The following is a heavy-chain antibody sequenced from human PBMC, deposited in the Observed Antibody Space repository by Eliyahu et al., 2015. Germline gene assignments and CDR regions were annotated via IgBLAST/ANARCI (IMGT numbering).Heavy chain of an antibody. Sequence: EVQLVESGGGLVQPGRSLRLSCXASGFXFXXYAXHWVRQAPGKGLEWVSGISWNSGSIGYADSVKGRFTISRDNAKNSLYLQMNSLRAEDTALYYCAKDMLSSSWPQYYYGMDVWGQGTTVTVSS. CDR1: GFXFXXYA. D-gene: IGHD6-13*01. CDR3: AKDMLSSSWPQYYYGMDV. CDR2: ISWNSGSI. V-gene: IGHV3-9*01. J-gene: IGHJ6*02.